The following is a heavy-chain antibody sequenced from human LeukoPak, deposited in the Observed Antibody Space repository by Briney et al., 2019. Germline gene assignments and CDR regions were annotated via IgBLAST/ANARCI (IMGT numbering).Heavy chain of an antibody. D-gene: IGHD2-2*01. Sequence: SETLSLTCTVPGGSISSYYWSWIRQPPGKGLEWIGYIYTSGSTNYNPSLKSRVTISVDTSKNQFSLKLSSVTAADTAVYYCARHYCSSTSCSHDAFDIWGQGTMVTVSS. J-gene: IGHJ3*02. CDR2: IYTSGST. CDR3: ARHYCSSTSCSHDAFDI. V-gene: IGHV4-4*09. CDR1: GGSISSYY.